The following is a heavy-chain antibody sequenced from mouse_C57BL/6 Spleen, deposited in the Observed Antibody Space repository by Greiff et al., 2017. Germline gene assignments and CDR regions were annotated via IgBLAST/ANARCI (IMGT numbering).Heavy chain of an antibody. CDR1: GFNIKDDY. CDR2: IDPENGDT. D-gene: IGHD2-2*01. CDR3: TFYYGYEDYAMDY. Sequence: EVQLQQSGAELVRPGASVKLSCTASGFNIKDDYMHWVKQRPEQGLEWIGWIDPENGDTEYASKFQGKATITADTSSNTAYLQLSSLTSEDTAVYYCTFYYGYEDYAMDYWGQGTSVTVSS. V-gene: IGHV14-4*01. J-gene: IGHJ4*01.